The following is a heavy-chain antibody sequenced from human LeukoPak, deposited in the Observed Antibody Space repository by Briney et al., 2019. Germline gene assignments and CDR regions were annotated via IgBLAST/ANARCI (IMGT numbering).Heavy chain of an antibody. CDR3: ATSDSYHWLLEH. Sequence: GGALRLSCAVSGFNAYDNYMSWVRQSPGKGLEWVSLIFRGNKHYRDSVEGRFTISRDDSQNTVHLQMNSLRAEDTAVYFCATSDSYHWLLEHWGQGTPVTVSS. J-gene: IGHJ1*01. D-gene: IGHD1-1*01. V-gene: IGHV3-53*01. CDR1: GFNAYDNY. CDR2: IFRGNK.